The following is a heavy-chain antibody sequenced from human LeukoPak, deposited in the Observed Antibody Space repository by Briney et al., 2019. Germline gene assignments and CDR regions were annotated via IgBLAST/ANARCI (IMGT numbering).Heavy chain of an antibody. J-gene: IGHJ5*02. D-gene: IGHD3-22*01. V-gene: IGHV3-23*01. CDR3: AKGSSGYFADL. CDR1: GFIFNNYG. CDR2: ISNDGGGT. Sequence: GGSLRLSCAASGFIFNNYGLIWVRQAPGKGLGWVSAISNDGGGTQYADFVEGRFTISRDNSKNTLFLQMSSLRAEDTALYYCAKGSSGYFADLWGQGNLLTVSS.